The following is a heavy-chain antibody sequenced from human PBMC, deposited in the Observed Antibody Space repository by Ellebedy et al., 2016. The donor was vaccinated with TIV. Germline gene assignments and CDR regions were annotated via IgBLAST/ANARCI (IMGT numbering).Heavy chain of an antibody. CDR2: IYTSGST. CDR3: ARDGGRLGIGY. CDR1: GGSISNYY. V-gene: IGHV4-4*07. Sequence: MPSETLSLTCTVSGGSISNYYWSWIRQPAGKGLEWIGRIYTSGSTNYNPSLKSRVTMSVDTSRNQFSLKLTSVNAADTAVYFCARDGGRLGIGYWGQGTLVTVSS. J-gene: IGHJ4*02. D-gene: IGHD6-13*01.